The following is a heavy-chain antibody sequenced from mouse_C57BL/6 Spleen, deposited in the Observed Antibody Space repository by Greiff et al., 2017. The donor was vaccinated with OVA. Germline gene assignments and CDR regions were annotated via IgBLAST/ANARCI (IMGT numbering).Heavy chain of an antibody. D-gene: IGHD2-2*01. Sequence: EVQRVESGPGLVKPSQSLSLTCSVTGYSITSGYYWNWIRQFPGNKLEWMGYISYDGSNNYNPSLKNRNSITRDTSKNQFFLKLNSVTTEDTATYYCARDGYDAAYWGQGTLVTVSA. J-gene: IGHJ3*01. CDR3: ARDGYDAAY. CDR1: GYSITSGYY. CDR2: ISYDGSN. V-gene: IGHV3-6*01.